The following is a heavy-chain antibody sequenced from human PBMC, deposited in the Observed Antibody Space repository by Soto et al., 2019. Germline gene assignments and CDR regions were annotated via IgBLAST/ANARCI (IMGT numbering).Heavy chain of an antibody. D-gene: IGHD2-15*01. Sequence: SETLSLTCTVSGGSISSYYWSWIRQPPGKGLEWIGYIYYSGSTNYNPSLKSRVTISVDTSKNQFSLKLSSVTAADTAVYYCARVGGTVVTFFDSWGQGTLVTVSS. CDR2: IYYSGST. J-gene: IGHJ4*02. CDR3: ARVGGTVVTFFDS. V-gene: IGHV4-59*01. CDR1: GGSISSYY.